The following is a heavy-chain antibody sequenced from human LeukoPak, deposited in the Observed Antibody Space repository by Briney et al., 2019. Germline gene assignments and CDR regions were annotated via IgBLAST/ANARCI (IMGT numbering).Heavy chain of an antibody. CDR3: ARQYSSSHYYYYYGMDV. D-gene: IGHD6-6*01. V-gene: IGHV4-61*02. CDR2: IYTSGST. CDR1: GGSISSGSYY. Sequence: PSETLSLTCTVSGGSISSGSYYWSWIRQPAGKGLEWIGRIYTSGSTNYNPSLKSRVAISVDTSKNQFSLKLSSVTAADTAVYYCARQYSSSHYYYYYGMDVWGQRTTVTVSS. J-gene: IGHJ6*02.